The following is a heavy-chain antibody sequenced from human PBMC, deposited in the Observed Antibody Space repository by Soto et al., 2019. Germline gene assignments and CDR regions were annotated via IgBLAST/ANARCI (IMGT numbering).Heavy chain of an antibody. CDR3: ARARRGTTRFRPYYYYYMDV. CDR2: MNPNSGNT. V-gene: IGHV1-8*01. J-gene: IGHJ6*03. Sequence: ASVKVSCKASGYTFTSYDINWVRQATGQGLEWMGWMNPNSGNTGYAQKFQGRVTMTRNTSISTAYMELSSLRSEDTAVYYCARARRGTTRFRPYYYYYMDVWGKGTTVTVSS. D-gene: IGHD1-7*01. CDR1: GYTFTSYD.